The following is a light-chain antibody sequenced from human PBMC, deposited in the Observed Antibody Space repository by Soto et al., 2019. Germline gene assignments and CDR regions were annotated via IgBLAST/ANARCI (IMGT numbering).Light chain of an antibody. CDR1: QDISNY. CDR3: QKYNSALT. V-gene: IGKV1-27*01. J-gene: IGKJ5*01. CDR2: SAS. Sequence: DIPMTQSPSSLSASVGDRITITCRASQDISNYLAWYQQKPGKVPKLLIYSASTLQSGVPSRFSGSGSGTDFTLTISSLQPEDVATYFCQKYNSALTFGQGTRLEI.